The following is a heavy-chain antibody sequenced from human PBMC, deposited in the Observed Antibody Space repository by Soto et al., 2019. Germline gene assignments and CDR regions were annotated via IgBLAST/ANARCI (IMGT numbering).Heavy chain of an antibody. V-gene: IGHV3-23*01. CDR2: ISGSGGTT. CDR1: GFTFRSFD. J-gene: IGHJ4*02. Sequence: EVQLLESGGGLVQPGGSLRLSCAASGFTFRSFDMSWVRQAPGKGLEWVSGISGSGGTTYYGDSVKGRFTISRDNSKNTLYLEMNSLRAEDTAVYYCAKGRDSSGYPRPVDHWGQGTLVSVSS. D-gene: IGHD3-22*01. CDR3: AKGRDSSGYPRPVDH.